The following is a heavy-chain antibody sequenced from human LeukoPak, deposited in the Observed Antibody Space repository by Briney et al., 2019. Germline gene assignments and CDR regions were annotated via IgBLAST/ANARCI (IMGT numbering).Heavy chain of an antibody. D-gene: IGHD3-22*01. CDR3: ARFSSSSCYFDL. CDR2: MYYSGST. V-gene: IGHV4-38-2*02. J-gene: IGHJ2*01. Sequence: PSETLSLTCTVSGYSISSGYYWGWIRQPPGKVLEWIGHMYYSGSTSYSPSLKSRLTISVDTSKNQFSLNLSSVTSADTALYYCARFSSSSCYFDLWGRGTLVTVSS. CDR1: GYSISSGYY.